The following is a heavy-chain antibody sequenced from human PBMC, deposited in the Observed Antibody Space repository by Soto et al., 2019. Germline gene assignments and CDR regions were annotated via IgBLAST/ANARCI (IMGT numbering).Heavy chain of an antibody. D-gene: IGHD2-2*01. CDR3: ARVPDY. J-gene: IGHJ4*02. Sequence: SETLSLTCTVSGASINTNANYWGWIRQAPGKGLNWIGSFYSSEKTYYNPSLKSRVTISVDTSKNQFSLKLSSVTAADTAVYYCARVPDYWGQGILVTVSS. V-gene: IGHV4-39*07. CDR1: GASINTNANY. CDR2: FYSSEKT.